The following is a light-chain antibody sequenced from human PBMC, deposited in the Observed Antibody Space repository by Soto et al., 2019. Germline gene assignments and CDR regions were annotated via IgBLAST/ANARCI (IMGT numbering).Light chain of an antibody. CDR1: QSIAYY. CDR3: QQSSNSPMYT. CDR2: AAS. J-gene: IGKJ2*01. V-gene: IGKV1-39*01. Sequence: DIQMTQSPSSLSASVGDRVTITCRASQSIAYYVNWFQQKPGKAPKLLIYAASSFQSGVPSRFSGSGSGTDFTLTISSLQPEDFATYYCQQSSNSPMYTFGQGT.